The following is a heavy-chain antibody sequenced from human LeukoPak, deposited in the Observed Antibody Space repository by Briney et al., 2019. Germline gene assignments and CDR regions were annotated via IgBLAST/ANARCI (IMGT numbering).Heavy chain of an antibody. CDR3: AKDLSVRHYYGSGSYFDS. CDR1: GFTFDDYA. J-gene: IGHJ4*01. V-gene: IGHV3-43*02. CDR2: ISGDGDST. D-gene: IGHD3-10*01. Sequence: GSLRLSCAASGFTFDDYAMHWVRQAPGKGLEWVSLISGDGDSTYYADSVKGRFTISRDNSKNSLYLQMNSLRTEDTALYYCAKDLSVRHYYGSGSYFDSWGHGTLVTVSS.